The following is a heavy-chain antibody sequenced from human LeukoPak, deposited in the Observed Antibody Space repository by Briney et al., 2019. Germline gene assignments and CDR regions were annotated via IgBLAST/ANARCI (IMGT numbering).Heavy chain of an antibody. Sequence: ASVKVSCKASGYTFTSFAISWVRQAPGQGLEWMGWISAYNGNTNYAQKLQGRVTMTTDTSTSTAYMELRSLRSDDTAVYYCARNHLAACWFDPWGQGTLVTVSS. J-gene: IGHJ5*02. V-gene: IGHV1-18*01. CDR2: ISAYNGNT. CDR3: ARNHLAACWFDP. D-gene: IGHD6-13*01. CDR1: GYTFTSFA.